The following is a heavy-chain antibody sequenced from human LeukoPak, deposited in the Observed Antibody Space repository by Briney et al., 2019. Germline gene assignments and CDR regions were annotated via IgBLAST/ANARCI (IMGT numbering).Heavy chain of an antibody. J-gene: IGHJ5*02. D-gene: IGHD5-12*01. V-gene: IGHV3-66*01. Sequence: GGSLRLSCAASGFTFSSYAMHWVRQAPGKGLQWVSVIYTGGSTYYADSVKGRFTISRDNSKNTLYLQMNSLRAEDTAVYYCARVFYSGYSRWFDPWGQGTLVTVSS. CDR2: IYTGGST. CDR1: GFTFSSYA. CDR3: ARVFYSGYSRWFDP.